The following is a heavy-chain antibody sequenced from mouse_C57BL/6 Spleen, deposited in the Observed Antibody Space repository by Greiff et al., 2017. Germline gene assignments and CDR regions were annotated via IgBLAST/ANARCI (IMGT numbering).Heavy chain of an antibody. CDR1: GFTIKNTY. D-gene: IGHD2-3*01. J-gene: IGHJ2*01. V-gene: IGHV14-3*01. CDR2: IDTANGNT. Sequence: VQLQQSVAELVRPGASVKLSCTASGFTIKNTYMHWVKQRPEQGLEWIGRIDTANGNTKYAPKFPGKATITADTSSNTACLQLISLTSEDTAIYYCALYDSLFGYWGQGTTRTVAS. CDR3: ALYDSLFGY.